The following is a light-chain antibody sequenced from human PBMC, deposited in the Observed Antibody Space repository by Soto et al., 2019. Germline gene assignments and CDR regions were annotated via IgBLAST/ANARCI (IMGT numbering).Light chain of an antibody. J-gene: IGKJ5*01. Sequence: EIVLTQSPATLYLSPGERATLSCRASQSVSSHLAWYQQKAGQAPRLLIYDASNRATGVPARFSGSGSGTDFTLTISSLEPEDFAVYYCQQRSNWPITFGQGTRLEIK. CDR1: QSVSSH. V-gene: IGKV3-11*01. CDR3: QQRSNWPIT. CDR2: DAS.